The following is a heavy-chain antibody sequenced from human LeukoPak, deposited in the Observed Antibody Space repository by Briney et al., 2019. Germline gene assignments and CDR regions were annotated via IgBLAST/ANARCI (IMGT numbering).Heavy chain of an antibody. J-gene: IGHJ4*02. Sequence: PSETLSLTCTVSGGSISSGDYYWSWIRQPPGKGLEWIGYIYYSGSTYYNPSLKSRVTIPVDTSKNQFSLKLSSVTAADTAVYYCARRRWIGAFDYWGQGTLVTVSS. D-gene: IGHD3-10*01. CDR2: IYYSGST. CDR1: GGSISSGDYY. CDR3: ARRRWIGAFDY. V-gene: IGHV4-30-4*01.